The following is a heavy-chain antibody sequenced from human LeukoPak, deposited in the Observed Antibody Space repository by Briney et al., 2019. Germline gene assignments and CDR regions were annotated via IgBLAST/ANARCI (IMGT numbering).Heavy chain of an antibody. CDR2: IYPGDSDT. CDR3: ARYRYCSGGSCRNWFDP. V-gene: IGHV5-51*01. D-gene: IGHD2-15*01. J-gene: IGHJ5*02. CDR1: GYIFTTYW. Sequence: GESLKISCRGSGYIFTTYWIGWVRQMPGKGLEWMGIIYPGDSDTRYSPSFRGQVTISADKSISTAYLQWSSLKASDSAMYYCARYRYCSGGSCRNWFDPWGQGTLVTVSS.